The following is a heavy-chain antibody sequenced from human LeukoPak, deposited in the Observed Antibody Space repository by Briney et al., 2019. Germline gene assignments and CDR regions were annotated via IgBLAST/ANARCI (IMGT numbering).Heavy chain of an antibody. V-gene: IGHV1-24*01. CDR3: ATAVVPAAIGSNWFDP. CDR2: FDPEDGET. J-gene: IGHJ5*02. CDR1: GYTLTELS. Sequence: GASVKVSCKVSGYTLTELSMHWVRQAPGKGLEWMGGFDPEDGETIYAQKFQGRVTMTEDTSTDTAYMELSSLRSEDTAVYYCATAVVPAAIGSNWFDPWGQGTLVTVSS. D-gene: IGHD2-2*01.